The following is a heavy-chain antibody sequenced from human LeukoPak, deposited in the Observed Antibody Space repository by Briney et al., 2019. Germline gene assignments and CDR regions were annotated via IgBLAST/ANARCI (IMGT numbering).Heavy chain of an antibody. Sequence: GGSLRLSCAASGFTVSSNYMTWVRQAPGKGLEWVSVIYSGGSTFYADSMKGRFTISRDNSKDTLYLQVNSLRAEDTAVYYCATARTLRVTTSFDYWGQGTLVTVSS. J-gene: IGHJ4*02. CDR2: IYSGGST. CDR3: ATARTLRVTTSFDY. CDR1: GFTVSSNY. D-gene: IGHD4-17*01. V-gene: IGHV3-53*01.